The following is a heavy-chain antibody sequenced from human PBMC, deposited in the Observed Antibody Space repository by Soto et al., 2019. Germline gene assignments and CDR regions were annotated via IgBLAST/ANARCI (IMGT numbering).Heavy chain of an antibody. Sequence: ASVKVSCKASGGTFSSYAISWVRQAPGQGLEWMGGIIPIFGTANYAQKFQGRVTITADKSTSTAYMELSSLRSEDTAVYYCARSALYSYDSSGPLPHFDYWGQGTLVTVSS. CDR1: GGTFSSYA. J-gene: IGHJ4*02. D-gene: IGHD3-22*01. CDR2: IIPIFGTA. V-gene: IGHV1-69*06. CDR3: ARSALYSYDSSGPLPHFDY.